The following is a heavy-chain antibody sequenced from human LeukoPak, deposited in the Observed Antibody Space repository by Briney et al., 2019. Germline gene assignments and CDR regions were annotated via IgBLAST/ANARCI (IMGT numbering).Heavy chain of an antibody. D-gene: IGHD2-2*01. V-gene: IGHV3-23*01. Sequence: SGGSLRLSCAASGFTFSSYAMHWVRQAPGKGLEWVSAISGSGGSTYYADSVKGRFTISRDNSKNTLYLQMNSLRAEDTAVYYCAKSCSSTSCYGNFDYWGQGTLVTVSS. CDR1: GFTFSSYA. CDR3: AKSCSSTSCYGNFDY. J-gene: IGHJ4*02. CDR2: ISGSGGST.